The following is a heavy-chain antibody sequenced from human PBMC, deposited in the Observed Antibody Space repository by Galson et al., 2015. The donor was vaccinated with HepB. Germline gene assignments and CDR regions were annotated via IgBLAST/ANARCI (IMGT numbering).Heavy chain of an antibody. CDR3: ARDYCGGDCYPNYGMDV. CDR2: ISYDGSNK. D-gene: IGHD2-21*02. V-gene: IGHV3-30*04. Sequence: SLRLSCAASGFTFSSYAMHWVRQAPGKGLEWVAVISYDGSNKYYADSVKGRFTISRDNSKNTLYLQMNSLRAEDTAVYYCARDYCGGDCYPNYGMDVWGQGTTVTVSS. J-gene: IGHJ6*02. CDR1: GFTFSSYA.